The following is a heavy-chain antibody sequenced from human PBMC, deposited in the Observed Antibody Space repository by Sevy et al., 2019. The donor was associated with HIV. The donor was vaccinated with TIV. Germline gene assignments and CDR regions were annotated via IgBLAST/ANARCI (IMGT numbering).Heavy chain of an antibody. CDR1: GGSFSGYY. CDR2: INHSGST. CDR3: ARGGDKDTAMAPYYFDY. V-gene: IGHV4-34*01. Sequence: SETLSLTCAVYGGSFSGYYWSWIRQPPGKGLEWIGEINHSGSTNYNPSLKSRVTISVDTSKNQFSLKLSSVTAADTAVYYCARGGDKDTAMAPYYFDYWGRGTLVTVSS. J-gene: IGHJ4*02. D-gene: IGHD5-18*01.